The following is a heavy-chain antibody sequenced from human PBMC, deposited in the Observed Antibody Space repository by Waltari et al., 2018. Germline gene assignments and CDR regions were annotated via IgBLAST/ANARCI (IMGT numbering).Heavy chain of an antibody. CDR2: IRFDGTTA. CDR1: GVTFSNFD. V-gene: IGHV3-30*02. D-gene: IGHD4-17*01. J-gene: IGHJ3*02. CDR3: VKDGDYSLPAYDAFDI. Sequence: QVQLVESGGGVVQHGRSLGLACAASGVTFSNFDMLWVRQTPARGLEWVAFIRFDGTTAYYADSVTGRFTISRDNYESRCYLQMNSLRPEDTGVYYCVKDGDYSLPAYDAFDIWGQGQWSAFLQ.